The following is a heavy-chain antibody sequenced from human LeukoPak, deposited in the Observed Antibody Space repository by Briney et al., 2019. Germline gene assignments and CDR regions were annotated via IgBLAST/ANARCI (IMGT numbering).Heavy chain of an antibody. Sequence: GGSLRLSCEASGFTFTNAWMTWVRQAPGKGLEWVGHIRSKPDGGTADYAAPVNGRFAVSRDDSKNTIYLQMNSLKAEDTAVYYCARVPGDYGGAFDIWGQGTMVTVSS. CDR2: IRSKPDGGTA. D-gene: IGHD4-17*01. J-gene: IGHJ3*02. CDR1: GFTFTNAW. V-gene: IGHV3-15*01. CDR3: ARVPGDYGGAFDI.